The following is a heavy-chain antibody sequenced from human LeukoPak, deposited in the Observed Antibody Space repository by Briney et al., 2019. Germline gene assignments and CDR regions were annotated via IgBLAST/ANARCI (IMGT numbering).Heavy chain of an antibody. CDR2: IIPILGIA. CDR1: GGTSSSYT. J-gene: IGHJ5*02. Sequence: SVKVSCKASGGTSSSYTISWVRQAPGQGLEWMGRIIPILGIANYAQKFQGRVTITADKSTSTAYMELSSLRSEDTAVYYCARGEQLRSLDPWGQGTLVTVSS. CDR3: ARGEQLRSLDP. D-gene: IGHD6-6*01. V-gene: IGHV1-69*02.